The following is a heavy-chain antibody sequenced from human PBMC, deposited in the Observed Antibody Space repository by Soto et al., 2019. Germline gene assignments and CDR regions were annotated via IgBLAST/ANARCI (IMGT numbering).Heavy chain of an antibody. CDR2: IYSSENT. D-gene: IGHD2-2*03. CDR1: GDSVSTTSYS. Sequence: SESLSLTCTVSGDSVSTTSYSWGWIRPSPGKGLEWIGTIYSSENTYCNPSLLSRVTISVDTSKNEFSLRLSSVTAADTAVYYCARLNGYCISTNCHGYYGMDVWGQGTTVT. V-gene: IGHV4-39*01. CDR3: ARLNGYCISTNCHGYYGMDV. J-gene: IGHJ6*02.